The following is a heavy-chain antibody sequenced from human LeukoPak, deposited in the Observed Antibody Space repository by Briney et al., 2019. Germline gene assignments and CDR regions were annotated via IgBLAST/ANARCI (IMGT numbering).Heavy chain of an antibody. J-gene: IGHJ4*02. D-gene: IGHD4-17*01. CDR3: ARDTAPSY. CDR2: IDSDGRST. Sequence: GGSLRLSCAASGFTLSGYWMHWVRQAPGKGLVWVSGIDSDGRSTSYADSVKGRFTISRDPAKNTKFLQMNSLRAEDTAVYYCARDTAPSYWGQGTLVTVSS. V-gene: IGHV3-74*01. CDR1: GFTLSGYW.